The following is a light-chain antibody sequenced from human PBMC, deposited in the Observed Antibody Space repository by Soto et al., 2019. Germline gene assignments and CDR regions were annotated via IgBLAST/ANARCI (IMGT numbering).Light chain of an antibody. CDR2: KSF. V-gene: IGKV1-5*03. Sequence: DIQMTQSPSTLSASLGDRVTITCRASQRVSGWLAWFQQKPGRAPKLLIYKSFTLETGVPSRFSGAGYETEFALTVTSLQPDDIATYFFHQYQSIPWTFGNGT. J-gene: IGKJ1*01. CDR3: HQYQSIPWT. CDR1: QRVSGW.